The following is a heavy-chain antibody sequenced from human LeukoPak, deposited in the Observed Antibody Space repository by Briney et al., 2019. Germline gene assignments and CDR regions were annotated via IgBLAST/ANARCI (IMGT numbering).Heavy chain of an antibody. J-gene: IGHJ4*02. Sequence: PGGSLRLSCAASGFTFDDCAMHWVRQAPGKGLEWVSLISGDASKTYYGCSVQGRFTISRDNSKNSLYLQMNSLRAEDTAFYFCAKATPEVVTEYYFDYWGRGTLVTVSS. D-gene: IGHD4-23*01. CDR2: ISGDASKT. CDR1: GFTFDDCA. V-gene: IGHV3-43*02. CDR3: AKATPEVVTEYYFDY.